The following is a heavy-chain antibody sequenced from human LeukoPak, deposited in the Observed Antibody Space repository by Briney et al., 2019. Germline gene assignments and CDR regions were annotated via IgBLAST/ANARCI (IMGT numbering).Heavy chain of an antibody. D-gene: IGHD3-22*01. CDR1: GFTFSSYA. V-gene: IGHV3-30*04. CDR2: ISYDGSNK. Sequence: GRSLRLSCAASGFTFSSYAMHWVRQAPGKGLEWVAVISYDGSNKYYADSVKGRFTISRDNSKNTLYLQMNSLRAEDTAVYYCARENYYDSSGRMGHSQTDRFDYWGQGTLVTVSS. J-gene: IGHJ4*02. CDR3: ARENYYDSSGRMGHSQTDRFDY.